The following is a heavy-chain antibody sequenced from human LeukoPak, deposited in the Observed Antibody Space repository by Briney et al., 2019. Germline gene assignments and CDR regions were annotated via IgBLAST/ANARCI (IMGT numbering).Heavy chain of an antibody. CDR2: IKHDGSET. J-gene: IGHJ4*02. CDR3: ARHDLGPYYFNY. Sequence: GGSLRLSCVASEFIFSAYWMTWVRQAPGKGLEWVANIKHDGSETHCVDSVRGRFTISRDNAKKSLYLQMHNLTAADTAVYYCARHDLGPYYFNYWGQGTLVTVSS. CDR1: EFIFSAYW. D-gene: IGHD1-26*01. V-gene: IGHV3-7*01.